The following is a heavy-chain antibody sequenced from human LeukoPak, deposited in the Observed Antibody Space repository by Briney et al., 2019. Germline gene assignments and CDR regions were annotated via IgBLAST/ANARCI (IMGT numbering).Heavy chain of an antibody. CDR2: TYYRSKWYS. J-gene: IGHJ4*02. CDR1: GDSVSSNSAA. CDR3: VRSKSPGGQIDY. Sequence: SQTLSLTCAISGDSVSSNSAAWNWIRQSPSRGLEWLGRTYYRSKWYSDYVVSVKSRITINPDASKNQISLQLNSVTPEDTAVYYCVRSKSPGGQIDYWGQGTLVTVSS. V-gene: IGHV6-1*01. D-gene: IGHD4-23*01.